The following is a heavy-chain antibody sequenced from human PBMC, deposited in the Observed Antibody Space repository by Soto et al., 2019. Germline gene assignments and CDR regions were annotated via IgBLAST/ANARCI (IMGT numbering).Heavy chain of an antibody. D-gene: IGHD3-22*01. J-gene: IGHJ4*02. Sequence: GGSLRLSCAASGFTFSSYGMHWVRQAPGKGLEWVAVISYDGSNKYYADSVKGRFTISRDNSKNTLYLQMNSLRAEDTAVYYCAKDGYYYDSSGYYIWVDYWGQGTLVTVSS. V-gene: IGHV3-30*18. CDR2: ISYDGSNK. CDR1: GFTFSSYG. CDR3: AKDGYYYDSSGYYIWVDY.